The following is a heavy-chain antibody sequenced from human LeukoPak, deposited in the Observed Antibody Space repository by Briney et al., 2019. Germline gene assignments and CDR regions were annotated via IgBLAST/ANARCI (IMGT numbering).Heavy chain of an antibody. CDR3: ARGLLWSDAFDI. D-gene: IGHD2/OR15-2a*01. CDR1: GFTFSSYG. J-gene: IGHJ3*02. V-gene: IGHV3-23*01. CDR2: IGGSGDST. Sequence: PGGSLRLSCAASGFTFSSYGMSWVRQAPGKRLEWVSTIGGSGDSTYYADSVKGRFTISRDNSKNTLYLQMNSLRAEDTAVYFCARGLLWSDAFDIWGQGTMVTVSS.